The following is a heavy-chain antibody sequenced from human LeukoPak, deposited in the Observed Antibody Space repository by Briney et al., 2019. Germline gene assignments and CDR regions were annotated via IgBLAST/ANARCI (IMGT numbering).Heavy chain of an antibody. J-gene: IGHJ4*02. CDR3: ARKGDGSGSYYLSY. Sequence: SETLSLTCTVSGGSISSSSYYWGWIHQPPGKGLEWIGSIYYSGSTYYNPSLKSRVTISVDTSKNQFSLKLSSVTAADTAVYYCARKGDGSGSYYLSYWGQGTLVTVSS. V-gene: IGHV4-39*01. CDR2: IYYSGST. D-gene: IGHD3-10*01. CDR1: GGSISSSSYY.